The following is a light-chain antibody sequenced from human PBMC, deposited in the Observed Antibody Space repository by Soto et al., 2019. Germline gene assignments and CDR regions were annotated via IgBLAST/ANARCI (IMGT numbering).Light chain of an antibody. Sequence: DIVMTQSPLSLSVAPGEPASISCTSIQSLLHSSGYTYLDWYLQKPGQSPQLLIYWSSNRASGVPDRFSGSGSGTDFTLKISRVEAEDVGVYYCMQALQTPLTFGPGTKVDIK. V-gene: IGKV2-28*01. J-gene: IGKJ3*01. CDR3: MQALQTPLT. CDR1: QSLLHSSGYTY. CDR2: WSS.